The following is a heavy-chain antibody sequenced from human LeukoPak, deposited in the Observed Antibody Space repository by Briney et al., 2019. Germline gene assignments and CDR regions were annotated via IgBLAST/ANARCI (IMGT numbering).Heavy chain of an antibody. D-gene: IGHD6-13*01. CDR1: GFTFDDYA. V-gene: IGHV3-9*01. Sequence: PGGSLRLSCAASGFTFDDYAMHWARQAPGKGLEWVSGISWNSGSIGYADSVKGRFTISRDNAKNSLYLQMNSLRAEDTALYYCAKDIRASIAAAAPDYWGQGTLVTVSS. CDR3: AKDIRASIAAAAPDY. CDR2: ISWNSGSI. J-gene: IGHJ4*02.